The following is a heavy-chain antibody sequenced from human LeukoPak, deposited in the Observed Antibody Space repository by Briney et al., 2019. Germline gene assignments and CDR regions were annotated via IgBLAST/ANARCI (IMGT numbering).Heavy chain of an antibody. Sequence: GGSLRLSCAASGFIFSNYAMSWVRQAPGKGPEWLSGISGGGGGTYYADSVKGRFTISRANSKNTLYLQMKSLRVDDTAVYYCAKSVEHSNYRKFHDWGQGTLVTVSS. CDR1: GFIFSNYA. CDR3: AKSVEHSNYRKFHD. J-gene: IGHJ4*02. D-gene: IGHD4-11*01. CDR2: ISGGGGGT. V-gene: IGHV3-23*01.